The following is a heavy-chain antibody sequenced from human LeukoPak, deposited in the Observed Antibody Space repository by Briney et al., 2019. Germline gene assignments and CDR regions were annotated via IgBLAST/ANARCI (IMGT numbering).Heavy chain of an antibody. CDR1: GGSITSNDW. J-gene: IGHJ4*02. V-gene: IGHV4-4*02. Sequence: PSETLSLTCAVSGGSITSNDWWSWVRQPPGKGLEWIGEIYHSGSTNYNPSLKSRVTISVDTSKNQFSLKLSSVTAADTAVYYCARGQDYYDSSGYSPGDYWGQGTLVTVSS. D-gene: IGHD3-22*01. CDR2: IYHSGST. CDR3: ARGQDYYDSSGYSPGDY.